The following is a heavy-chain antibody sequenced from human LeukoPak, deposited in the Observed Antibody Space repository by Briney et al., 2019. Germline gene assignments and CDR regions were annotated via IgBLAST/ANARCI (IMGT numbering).Heavy chain of an antibody. CDR1: GFTFSSYA. CDR3: ARTNEDIVVVPARGPFQH. CDR2: ISYDG. J-gene: IGHJ1*01. D-gene: IGHD2-2*01. V-gene: IGHV3-30*04. Sequence: PGGSLRLSCAASGFTFSSYAMHWVRQAPGKGLEWVAVISYDGSYADSVKGRFTISRDNSKNTLYLQMNSLRAEDTAVYYCARTNEDIVVVPARGPFQHWGQGTLVTVSS.